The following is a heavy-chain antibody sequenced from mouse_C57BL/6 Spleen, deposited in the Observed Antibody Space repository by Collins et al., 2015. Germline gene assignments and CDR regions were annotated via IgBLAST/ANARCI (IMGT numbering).Heavy chain of an antibody. D-gene: IGHD2-4*01. CDR1: GYSITSGYY. Sequence: DVQLQESGPWPRETFSVSVPXPCSVTGYSITSGYYWNWIRQFPGNKLEWMGYINYDGSNDCNPSLKNRISISRDTSKNQFFLKLNSVTTEDTATYYCARGMTTTAMDYWGQGTSVTVSS. V-gene: IGHV3-6*02. CDR2: INYDGSN. J-gene: IGHJ4*01. CDR3: ARGMTTTAMDY.